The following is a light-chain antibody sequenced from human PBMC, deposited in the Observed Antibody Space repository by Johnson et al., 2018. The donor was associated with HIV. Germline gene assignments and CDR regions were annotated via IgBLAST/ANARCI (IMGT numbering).Light chain of an antibody. CDR2: ENN. V-gene: IGLV1-51*02. CDR1: SSNIGNNY. CDR3: GTWDSGLSAGNV. J-gene: IGLJ1*01. Sequence: QSVLTQPPSVSAAPGQKVTISCSGSSSNIGNNYVSWYQQLPGTAPKLLIYENNKRPSGIPDRFSGSKSGKSATLGITGLQTGDEADDYCGTWDSGLSAGNVFGTGPKFTVL.